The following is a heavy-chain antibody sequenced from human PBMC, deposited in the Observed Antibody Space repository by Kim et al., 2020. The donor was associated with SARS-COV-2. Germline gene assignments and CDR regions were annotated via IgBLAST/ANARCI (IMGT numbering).Heavy chain of an antibody. CDR2: INPDNGGT. V-gene: IGHV1-2*06. J-gene: IGHJ4*02. CDR1: GYSFTAYY. D-gene: IGHD1-7*01. CDR3: ARNYGDLDY. Sequence: ASVKVSCKTSGYSFTAYYLHWVRQAPGQGLEWMGRINPDNGGTNYAQKFQGRVIMTRDASISTAYMELTGLRSDDTALYYCARNYGDLDYWGQGTLVTVSS.